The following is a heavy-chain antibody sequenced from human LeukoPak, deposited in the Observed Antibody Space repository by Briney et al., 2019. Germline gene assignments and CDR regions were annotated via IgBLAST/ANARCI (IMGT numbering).Heavy chain of an antibody. V-gene: IGHV4-38-2*02. CDR3: ARGAPVTMIVGDFDY. CDR2: IYHSGST. Sequence: SETLSLTCTVSGYSISSGYYWGWIRQPPGKGLEWIGSIYHSGSTYYNPSLKSRVTISVDTSKNQFSLKLSSVTAADTAVYYCARGAPVTMIVGDFDYWGQGTLVTVSS. CDR1: GYSISSGYY. J-gene: IGHJ4*02. D-gene: IGHD3-22*01.